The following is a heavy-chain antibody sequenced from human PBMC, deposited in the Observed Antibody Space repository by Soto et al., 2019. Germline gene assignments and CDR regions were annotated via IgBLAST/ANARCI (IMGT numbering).Heavy chain of an antibody. J-gene: IGHJ5*02. Sequence: EVQLLESGGGLVQPGGSLRLSCAASGFTFSSDAMSWVRQAPGQGLEWVSAISGSGGSTYHADSVKGRVTITRDNSKNTLYLQMTSLRAEDTAVYYCANHHGESDPWGQGTLVTVSS. CDR3: ANHHGESDP. CDR2: ISGSGGST. V-gene: IGHV3-23*01. CDR1: GFTFSSDA.